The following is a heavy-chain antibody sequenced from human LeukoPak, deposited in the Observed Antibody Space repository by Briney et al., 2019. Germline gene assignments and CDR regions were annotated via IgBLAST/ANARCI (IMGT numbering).Heavy chain of an antibody. D-gene: IGHD4-17*01. Sequence: GESLKISCAASGFTFSTYWMHWVRQAPGKGLVWVSRINSDESNTNYADSVKGRFTISRDNAKNTLYLQMNSLRAEDTAVYYCARDDYGDYFFPYWGQGTLVTVSS. CDR2: INSDESNT. J-gene: IGHJ4*02. CDR3: ARDDYGDYFFPY. CDR1: GFTFSTYW. V-gene: IGHV3-74*01.